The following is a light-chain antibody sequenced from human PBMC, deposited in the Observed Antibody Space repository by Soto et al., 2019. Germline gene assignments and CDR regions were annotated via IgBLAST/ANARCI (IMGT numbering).Light chain of an antibody. CDR3: SSYTTSSTYV. V-gene: IGLV2-14*01. CDR2: EVT. CDR1: SSDVGAYNY. Sequence: QSALTQPASVSASPGQSVTISCTGTSSDVGAYNYVSWFQQYSGKAPKVIIYEVTNRPSGVSNRFSGSKSGNSASLTISGLQAEDEADYYCSSYTTSSTYVLGTGTKLTVL. J-gene: IGLJ1*01.